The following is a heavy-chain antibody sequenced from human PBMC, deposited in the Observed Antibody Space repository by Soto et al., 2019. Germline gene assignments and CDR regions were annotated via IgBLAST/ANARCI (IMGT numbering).Heavy chain of an antibody. J-gene: IGHJ5*02. V-gene: IGHV4-31*03. CDR2: IYVTGAV. CDR1: GAALNSGNYY. CDR3: ARLRIATNNYKWFDP. D-gene: IGHD2-21*01. Sequence: SETLSLTCSVSGAALNSGNYYWSWIRQVPGKGLEWIGHIYVTGAVDYNPSLRDRITISQDTSERQFSLDLRLVTAADTAVYYCARLRIATNNYKWFDPWGQGTLVTVSS.